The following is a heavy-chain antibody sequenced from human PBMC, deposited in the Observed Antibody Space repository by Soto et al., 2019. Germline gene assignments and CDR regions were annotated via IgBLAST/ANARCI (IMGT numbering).Heavy chain of an antibody. V-gene: IGHV3-30*18. CDR3: AKDLGFGITIFGVVTATFDY. CDR2: ISYDGSNK. Sequence: GGSLRLSCAASGFTFSSYGMHWVRQAPGKGLEWVAVISYDGSNKYYADSVKGRFTISRDNSKNTLYLQMNSLRAEDTAVYYCAKDLGFGITIFGVVTATFDYWGQGTLVTVSS. CDR1: GFTFSSYG. D-gene: IGHD3-3*01. J-gene: IGHJ4*02.